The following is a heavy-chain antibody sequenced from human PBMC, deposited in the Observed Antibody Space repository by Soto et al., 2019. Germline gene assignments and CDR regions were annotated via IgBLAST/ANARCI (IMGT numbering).Heavy chain of an antibody. J-gene: IGHJ6*02. Sequence: QVQLQQSGPGLVKPSETLSLTCTVSSGPSSSHNWGWIRQSPGRGLEWIGYVYSTGGTSYNPSLKSRVTISADTAANHISLTLSFVTAADTAIYYCVRQGIRNLHGLVDVWGQGTTVSVSS. D-gene: IGHD1-1*01. CDR1: SGPSSSHN. CDR3: VRQGIRNLHGLVDV. V-gene: IGHV4-59*08. CDR2: VYSTGGT.